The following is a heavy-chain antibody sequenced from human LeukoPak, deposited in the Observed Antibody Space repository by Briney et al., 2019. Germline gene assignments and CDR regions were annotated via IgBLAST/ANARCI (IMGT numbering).Heavy chain of an antibody. V-gene: IGHV3-74*01. J-gene: IGHJ6*02. CDR3: VRVEIGTYHGMDV. CDR1: GFTLSNYW. Sequence: PGGSLRLSCAASGFTLSNYWMHWVRQAPGEGLVWVSRIKTDGTITNYADSVKGRFTISRDNAKNTLYRQMNSLRVEDTAVYYCVRVEIGTYHGMDVWGQGTTVAVSS. D-gene: IGHD2-2*01. CDR2: IKTDGTIT.